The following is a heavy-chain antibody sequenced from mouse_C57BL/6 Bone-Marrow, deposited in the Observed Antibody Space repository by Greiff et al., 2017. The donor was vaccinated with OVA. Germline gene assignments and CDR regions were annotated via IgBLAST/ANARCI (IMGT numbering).Heavy chain of an antibody. CDR2: INPSTGGT. Sequence: VQLQQSGPELVKPGASVKISCKASGYSFTGYYMNWVKQSPEKSLEWIGEINPSTGGTTYNQKFKAKATLTVDKSSSTAYMQLKSLTSEDSAVYYCARRYYSNYVDWYFDVWGTGTTVTVSS. V-gene: IGHV1-42*01. CDR3: ARRYYSNYVDWYFDV. J-gene: IGHJ1*03. D-gene: IGHD2-5*01. CDR1: GYSFTGYY.